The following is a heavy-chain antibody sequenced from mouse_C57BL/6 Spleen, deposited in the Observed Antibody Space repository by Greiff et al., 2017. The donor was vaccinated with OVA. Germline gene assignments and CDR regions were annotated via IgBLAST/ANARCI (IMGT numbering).Heavy chain of an antibody. V-gene: IGHV2-5*01. CDR3: AKTPGTGTWFAY. D-gene: IGHD4-1*01. CDR1: GFSLTSYG. CDR2: IWRGGST. Sequence: VKLMESGPGLVQPSQSLSITCTVSGFSLTSYGVHWVRQSPGKGLEWLGVIWRGGSTDYNAAFMSRLSITKDNSKSQVFFKMNSLQADDTAIYYCAKTPGTGTWFAYWGQGTLVTVSA. J-gene: IGHJ3*01.